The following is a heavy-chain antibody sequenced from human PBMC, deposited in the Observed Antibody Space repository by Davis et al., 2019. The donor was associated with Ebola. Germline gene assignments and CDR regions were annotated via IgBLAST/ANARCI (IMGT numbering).Heavy chain of an antibody. CDR3: ARVAYYYDSSGYHSGGFDY. CDR1: GDSIISSKW. CDR2: IYYSGST. V-gene: IGHV4-4*02. D-gene: IGHD3-22*01. J-gene: IGHJ4*02. Sequence: MPSETLSLTCAVSGDSIISSKWWSWLRQPPGKGLEWIGYIYYSGSTNYNPSLKSRVTISVDTSKNQFSLKLSSVTAADTAVYYCARVAYYYDSSGYHSGGFDYWGQGTLVTVSS.